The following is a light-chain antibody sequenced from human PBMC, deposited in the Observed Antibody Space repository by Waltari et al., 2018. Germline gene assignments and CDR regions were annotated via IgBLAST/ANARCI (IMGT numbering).Light chain of an antibody. CDR1: ASPTNN. CDR3: YSTDRTGKQRV. J-gene: IGLJ2*01. V-gene: IGLV3-10*01. CDR2: EDN. Sequence: SYELTHPPSVSVSPGQTARITCSGHASPTNNGSWYQQKSGQAPVLVIYEDNKRRSGIPERFSGSSSGTMVTLTISGAQVEDEGDYYCYSTDRTGKQRVFGGGTKLTVL.